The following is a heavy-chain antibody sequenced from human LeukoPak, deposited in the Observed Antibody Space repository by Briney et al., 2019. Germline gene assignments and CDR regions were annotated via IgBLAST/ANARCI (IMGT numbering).Heavy chain of an antibody. D-gene: IGHD3-22*01. CDR1: GFTVSSNY. V-gene: IGHV3-53*04. Sequence: PGGSLRLSCAASGFTVSSNYMSWVRQAPGTGLEWVSVIYSGGSTYYADSVKGRFTISRHNSKNTLYLQMNSLRAEDTAVYYCARRLSMEYDRSGVDAFDIWGQGTMVTVSS. CDR3: ARRLSMEYDRSGVDAFDI. J-gene: IGHJ3*02. CDR2: IYSGGST.